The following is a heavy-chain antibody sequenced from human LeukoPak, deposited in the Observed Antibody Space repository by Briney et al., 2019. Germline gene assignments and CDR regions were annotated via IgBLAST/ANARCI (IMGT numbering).Heavy chain of an antibody. J-gene: IGHJ4*02. CDR3: ASLSGSYPPFDY. D-gene: IGHD1-26*01. V-gene: IGHV1-2*02. Sequence: ASVKVSCKASGYTFTGYYMHWVRQAPGQGLEWLGWINPNSGGTNYAQKFQGRVTMTRDTSISTAYMELSRLRSDDTAVYYCASLSGSYPPFDYWGQGTLVTVSS. CDR2: INPNSGGT. CDR1: GYTFTGYY.